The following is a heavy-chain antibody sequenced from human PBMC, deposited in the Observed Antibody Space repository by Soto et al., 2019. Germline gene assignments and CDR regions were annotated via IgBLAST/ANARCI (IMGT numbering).Heavy chain of an antibody. V-gene: IGHV1-3*01. D-gene: IGHD5-12*01. CDR1: GYTFTNYA. CDR3: ARDKAPRYSGYNFDY. Sequence: ASVKVSCKASGYTFTNYAMHWVRQAPGQRLEWMGWINAGNGNTKYSQKFQGRVTITRDTSASTAYMELSSLRSEDTAVYYCARDKAPRYSGYNFDYWGQGTLVTVSS. J-gene: IGHJ4*02. CDR2: INAGNGNT.